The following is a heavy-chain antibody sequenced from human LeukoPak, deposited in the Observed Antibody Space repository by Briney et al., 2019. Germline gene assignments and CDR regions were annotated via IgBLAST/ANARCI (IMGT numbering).Heavy chain of an antibody. CDR1: GYTFTGYY. V-gene: IGHV1-2*02. CDR3: ARYYYDSSGYYY. CDR2: INPNSGGT. Sequence: GASVKVSCKASGYTFTGYYMHWVRQAPGQGLEWMGWINPNSGGTNYAQEFQGRVTMTRDTSISTAYMELSRLRSDDTAVYYCARYYYDSSGYYYWGQGTLVTVSS. D-gene: IGHD3-22*01. J-gene: IGHJ4*02.